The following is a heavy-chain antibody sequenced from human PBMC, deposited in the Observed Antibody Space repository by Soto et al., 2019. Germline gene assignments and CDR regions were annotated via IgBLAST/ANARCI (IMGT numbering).Heavy chain of an antibody. CDR2: IYYTGST. Sequence: QVHLQESGPGLVKPSETLSLTCTVSGGSINNHYWSWIRQPPGTGLEWIGYIYYTGSTNYNPSLKSRVTMSVDTSKNQFALNLTSLTAADTAIYYCARANWYSEYWGQGALGTVSS. V-gene: IGHV4-59*11. J-gene: IGHJ4*02. CDR1: GGSINNHY. D-gene: IGHD7-27*01. CDR3: ARANWYSEY.